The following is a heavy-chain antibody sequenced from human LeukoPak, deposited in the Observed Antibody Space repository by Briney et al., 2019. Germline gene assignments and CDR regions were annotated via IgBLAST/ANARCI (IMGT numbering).Heavy chain of an antibody. J-gene: IGHJ6*02. V-gene: IGHV1-69*04. D-gene: IGHD3-3*01. CDR2: IIPILGIA. CDR1: GGTFSSYA. CDR3: ARDRYDFWSGYSVYYYYGVDV. Sequence: GSSVKVSCKASGGTFSSYAISWVRQAPGQGLEWMGSIIPILGIANYAQKFQGRVTITADKSTSTAYMELSSLRSEDTAVYYCARDRYDFWSGYSVYYYYGVDVWGQGTTVTVSS.